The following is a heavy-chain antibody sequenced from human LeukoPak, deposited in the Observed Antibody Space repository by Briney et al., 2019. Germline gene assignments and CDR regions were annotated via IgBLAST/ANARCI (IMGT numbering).Heavy chain of an antibody. Sequence: GGSLRLSCAASGFTFSSYAMSWVRQAPGKGLEWVSAISGSGGSTYYADSVKGRFTISRDNSMNTLYVQMNSLRAEDTAVYYCAKTAGSYYSHFDSWGQGTLFTVSS. D-gene: IGHD3-10*01. CDR2: ISGSGGST. CDR1: GFTFSSYA. CDR3: AKTAGSYYSHFDS. J-gene: IGHJ4*02. V-gene: IGHV3-23*01.